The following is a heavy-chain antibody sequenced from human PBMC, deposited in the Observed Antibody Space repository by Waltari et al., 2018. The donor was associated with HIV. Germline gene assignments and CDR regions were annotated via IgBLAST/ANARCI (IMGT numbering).Heavy chain of an antibody. D-gene: IGHD1-26*01. V-gene: IGHV5-51*01. Sequence: LVQSGAEVKKPGQSLIIPCPAPGYRFVSFWLGWVRQTPGKGLEWVGNIYPADSDTKYSPTFEGQVTMSRDETVNTAYLQWRRLKSSDTGTYFCARVRMGAGDAFDVWGQGTTVTVSS. CDR2: IYPADSDT. J-gene: IGHJ3*01. CDR3: ARVRMGAGDAFDV. CDR1: GYRFVSFW.